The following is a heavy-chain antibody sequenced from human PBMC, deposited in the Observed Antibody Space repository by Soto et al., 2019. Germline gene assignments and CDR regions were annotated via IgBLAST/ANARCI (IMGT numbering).Heavy chain of an antibody. D-gene: IGHD2-2*01. CDR3: AKDLSSTSSYYYYGMDV. CDR1: GFTFSSYG. V-gene: IGHV3-30*18. J-gene: IGHJ6*02. Sequence: SGGSLRLSCAASGFTFSSYGMHWVRQAPGKGLEWVAVISYDGSNKYYADSVKGRFTISRDNSKNTLYLQMNSLRAEDTAVYYCAKDLSSTSSYYYYGMDVWGQGTTVTVSS. CDR2: ISYDGSNK.